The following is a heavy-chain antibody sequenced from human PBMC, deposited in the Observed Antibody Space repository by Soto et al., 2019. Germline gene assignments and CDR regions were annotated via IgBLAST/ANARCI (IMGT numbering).Heavy chain of an antibody. CDR1: GFTFDDYA. CDR3: AKDIALRSPADAFDI. CDR2: ISWNSGSI. V-gene: IGHV3-9*01. Sequence: EVQLVESGGGLVQPGRSPRLSCAASGFTFDDYAMHWVRQAPGKGLEWVSGISWNSGSIGYADSVKGRFTISRDNAKNSLYLQMNSLRAEDTALYYCAKDIALRSPADAFDIWGQGTMVTVSS. D-gene: IGHD2-2*01. J-gene: IGHJ3*02.